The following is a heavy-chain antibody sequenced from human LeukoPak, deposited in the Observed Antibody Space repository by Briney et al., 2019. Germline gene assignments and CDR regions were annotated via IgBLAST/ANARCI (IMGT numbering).Heavy chain of an antibody. D-gene: IGHD1-26*01. CDR1: GFTVTTNY. Sequence: GGSLRLSCAASGFTVTTNYISWIRQAPGKGLEWISYITDSSYTDYADSVQGRFTTSRDNAKNSLYLQMNSLRAEDTAVYYCARTSGSYSFDYWGQGTLVTVSS. CDR3: ARTSGSYSFDY. CDR2: ITDSSYT. V-gene: IGHV3-11*06. J-gene: IGHJ4*02.